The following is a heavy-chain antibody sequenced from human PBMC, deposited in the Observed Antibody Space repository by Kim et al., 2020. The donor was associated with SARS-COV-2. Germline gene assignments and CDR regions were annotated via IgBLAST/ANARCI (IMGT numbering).Heavy chain of an antibody. D-gene: IGHD3-16*01. J-gene: IGHJ4*02. CDR3: TTAPVGGY. V-gene: IGHV3-15*01. CDR2: GGTT. Sequence: GGTTDYAAPVKGRFTISRDDSKNTLYLQMNSLKTEDTAVYYCTTAPVGGYWGQGTLVTVSS.